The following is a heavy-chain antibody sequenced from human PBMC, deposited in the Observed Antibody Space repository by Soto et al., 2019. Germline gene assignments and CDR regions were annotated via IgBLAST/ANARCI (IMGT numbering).Heavy chain of an antibody. J-gene: IGHJ3*02. CDR2: IWYDGSNK. Sequence: QVQLVESGGGVVQPGRSLRLSCAASGFTFSSYGMHWVRQAPGKGLEWVAVIWYDGSNKYYADSVKGRFTISRDNSKNTLYLEVNSLGAEDTAVYYCARRWGYDAFDIWGQGTMVTVSS. CDR1: GFTFSSYG. CDR3: ARRWGYDAFDI. D-gene: IGHD3-16*01. V-gene: IGHV3-33*01.